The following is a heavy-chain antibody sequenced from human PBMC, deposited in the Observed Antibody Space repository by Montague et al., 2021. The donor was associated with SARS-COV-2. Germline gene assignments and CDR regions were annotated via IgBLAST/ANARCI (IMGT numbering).Heavy chain of an antibody. J-gene: IGHJ6*01. CDR2: LSYDGSNK. CDR3: TLLQEHL. CDR1: GFTFSSYA. V-gene: IGHV3-30*04. Sequence: SLRLSCAASGFTFSSYAMHWVRQAPGKGLEWVAVLSYDGSNKYYVDSVKGRFTISRDNSKNTLFLQMSSLHQGPIGLPPGTLLQEHLWG.